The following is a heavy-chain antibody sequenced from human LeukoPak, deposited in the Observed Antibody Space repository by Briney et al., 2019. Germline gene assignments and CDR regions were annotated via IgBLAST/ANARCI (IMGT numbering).Heavy chain of an antibody. D-gene: IGHD3-22*01. V-gene: IGHV3-23*01. CDR2: ISGSGGST. CDR1: GFTFSSYA. CDR3: AKTNGYYSD. J-gene: IGHJ4*02. Sequence: GGSLRLSCAASGFTFSSYAMSWVRQAPGKGLEWVSAISGSGGSTYYADSVKGRFTISRDNSKNSLSLQVSSLRAEDTAVYYCAKTNGYYSDWGQGTLVTVSS.